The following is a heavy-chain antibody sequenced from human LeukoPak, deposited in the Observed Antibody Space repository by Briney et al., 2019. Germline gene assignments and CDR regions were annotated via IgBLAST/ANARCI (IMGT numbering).Heavy chain of an antibody. J-gene: IGHJ4*02. D-gene: IGHD3-16*01. CDR2: INPSGGST. Sequence: AASVKVSCKASGYTFTSYYMHWVRQAPGQGLEWMGIINPSGGSTNYAQKLQGRVTMTTDTSTSTAYMELRSLRSDDTAVYYCASLRLEGPSIADYWGQGTLVTVSS. V-gene: IGHV1-46*01. CDR1: GYTFTSYY. CDR3: ASLRLEGPSIADY.